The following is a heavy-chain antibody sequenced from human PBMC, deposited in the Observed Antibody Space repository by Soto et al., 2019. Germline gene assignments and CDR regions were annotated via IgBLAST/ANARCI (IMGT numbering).Heavy chain of an antibody. CDR1: GFTFSSYA. CDR3: AGATYYYDRSGSDAP. CDR2: ISGSGGST. Sequence: EVQLLESGGGLVQPGGSLRLSCAASGFTFSSYAMSWVRQAPGKGLEWVSAISGSGGSTYYADSVKGRFTISRDNSKNTLYLQMNSLRAEDTAVYYCAGATYYYDRSGSDAPWGQGTLVTVSS. D-gene: IGHD3-22*01. V-gene: IGHV3-23*01. J-gene: IGHJ5*02.